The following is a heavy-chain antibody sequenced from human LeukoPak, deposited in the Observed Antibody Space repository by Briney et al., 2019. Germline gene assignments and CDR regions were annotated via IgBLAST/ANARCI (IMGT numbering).Heavy chain of an antibody. CDR2: IYYSGST. V-gene: IGHV4-59*01. J-gene: IGHJ4*02. CDR1: GGSISGYY. D-gene: IGHD5-18*01. CDR3: ARIGYSYGSYYFDY. Sequence: SETLSLTCTVSGGSISGYYWSWIRQPPGKGLEWIGYIYYSGSTNYNPSLKSRVTISVDTSKNQFSLKLSSVTAADTAVYYCARIGYSYGSYYFDYWGQGTLVTVSS.